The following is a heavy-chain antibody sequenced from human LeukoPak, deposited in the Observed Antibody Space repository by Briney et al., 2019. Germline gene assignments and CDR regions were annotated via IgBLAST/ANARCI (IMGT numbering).Heavy chain of an antibody. CDR2: VSNGGSNK. CDR3: ARDPYSSAWPPGGWFNP. CDR1: GFTFTTYS. D-gene: IGHD6-19*01. J-gene: IGHJ5*02. V-gene: IGHV3-30*04. Sequence: GRSLRLSCAASGFTFTTYSMHWVRQAPGKGPEWVTVVSNGGSNKYYADSVKGRFTISRDNFKNTLYLQMNSLRAEDTAVYYCARDPYSSAWPPGGWFNPWGQGTLVTVSS.